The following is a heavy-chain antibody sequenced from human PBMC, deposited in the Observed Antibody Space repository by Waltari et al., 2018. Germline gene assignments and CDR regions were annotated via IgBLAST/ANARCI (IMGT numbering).Heavy chain of an antibody. J-gene: IGHJ4*02. Sequence: QLVQSGAEVKNPGASVKVSCKASGYIFSNYGITWVRKAPGQGLEWMGWIYPYNGNTKYEQNLQGRVTMTTDTSTTTAYMEIRSLRSDDTAIYYCARDDVDSSNFGGFWGQGTLVTVSS. CDR3: ARDDVDSSNFGGF. CDR1: GYIFSNYG. CDR2: IYPYNGNT. V-gene: IGHV1-18*01. D-gene: IGHD6-13*01.